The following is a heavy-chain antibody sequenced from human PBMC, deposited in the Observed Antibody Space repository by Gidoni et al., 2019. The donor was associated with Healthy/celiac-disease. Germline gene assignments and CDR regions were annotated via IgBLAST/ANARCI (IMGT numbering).Heavy chain of an antibody. Sequence: QVQLQESGPGLVKPSETLSPTCTVSGGSISSYYWSWIRQPPGKGLEWIGYIYYSGSTNYNPSLKSRVTISVDTSKNQFSLKLSSVTAADTAVYYCARYSYGPYYYYGMDVWGQGTTVTVSS. CDR1: GGSISSYY. D-gene: IGHD5-18*01. CDR2: IYYSGST. J-gene: IGHJ6*02. V-gene: IGHV4-59*01. CDR3: ARYSYGPYYYYGMDV.